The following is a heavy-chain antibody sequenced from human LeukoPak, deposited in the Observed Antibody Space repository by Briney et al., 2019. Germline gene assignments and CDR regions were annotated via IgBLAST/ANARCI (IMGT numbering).Heavy chain of an antibody. CDR3: ARALGYCSGGSCFARGNWFDP. J-gene: IGHJ5*02. CDR1: GYTFTSYA. CDR2: INAGNGNT. Sequence: ASVKVSCKASGYTFTSYAMHWVRQAPGQRLEWMGWINAGNGNTNYAQKLQGRVTMTTDTSTSTAYMELRSLRSDDTAVYYCARALGYCSGGSCFARGNWFDPWGQGTLVTVSS. V-gene: IGHV1-3*01. D-gene: IGHD2-15*01.